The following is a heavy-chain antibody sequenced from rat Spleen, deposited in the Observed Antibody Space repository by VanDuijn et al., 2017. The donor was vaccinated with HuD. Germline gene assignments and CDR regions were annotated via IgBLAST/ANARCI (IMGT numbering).Heavy chain of an antibody. V-gene: IGHV5-29*01. CDR1: GFTFSNYG. J-gene: IGHJ1*01. CDR2: INYDGSIT. CDR3: ARRAYYGYLDF. Sequence: EVQLVESGGGIVQPGRSLKLSCVASGFTFSNYGMAWVRQAPTKGLEWVATINYDGSITYHRDSVKGRFTISRDNTKNTQYLQVDSLRSEDTATYYCARRAYYGYLDFWGPGTMVTVSS.